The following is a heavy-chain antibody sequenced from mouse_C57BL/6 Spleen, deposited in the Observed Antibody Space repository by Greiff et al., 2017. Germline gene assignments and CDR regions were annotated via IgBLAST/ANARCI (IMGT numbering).Heavy chain of an antibody. V-gene: IGHV5-6*02. J-gene: IGHJ2*01. CDR3: ARREVYYYAFDY. CDR1: GFTFSSYG. Sequence: EVMLVESGGDLVKPGGSLKLSCAASGFTFSSYGMSWVRQTPDKRLAWVATISNGGSYTYYPDSVKGRFTSSRDNAKNTLYMQMSRLKSDDTAMYDWARREVYYYAFDYWGQGTTLTVSS. CDR2: ISNGGSYT. D-gene: IGHD1-1*01.